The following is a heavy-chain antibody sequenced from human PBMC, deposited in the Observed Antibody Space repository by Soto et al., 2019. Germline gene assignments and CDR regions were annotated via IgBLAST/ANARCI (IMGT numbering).Heavy chain of an antibody. CDR2: IKGDGSAK. CDR3: ARDVSPGSSGYYLDDFDI. CDR1: GFTFGNYW. V-gene: IGHV3-7*05. J-gene: IGHJ3*02. D-gene: IGHD6-25*01. Sequence: EVQLVESGGGLVQPGGSLRLSCAASGFTFGNYWMTWVRQAPGKGLEWVANIKGDGSAKSYLDSVRGRFTVSRDNAENSLFLQRNILRAEDTALYYCARDVSPGSSGYYLDDFDIWGQGTMVTVS.